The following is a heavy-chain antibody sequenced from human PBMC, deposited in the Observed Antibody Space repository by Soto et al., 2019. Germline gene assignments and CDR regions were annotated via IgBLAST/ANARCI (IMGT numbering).Heavy chain of an antibody. CDR3: ARASGIAVAGSPHYGMDV. J-gene: IGHJ6*02. CDR2: INPNSGGT. CDR1: GYTFTGYY. V-gene: IGHV1-2*02. D-gene: IGHD6-19*01. Sequence: QVQLVQSGAEVKKPGASVKVSCKASGYTFTGYYMHWVRQAPGQGLEWMGWINPNSGGTNYAQKFQGRVTMTRDTTISTAYMELSRLRPDDTAVYYCARASGIAVAGSPHYGMDVWGQGSTVTVSS.